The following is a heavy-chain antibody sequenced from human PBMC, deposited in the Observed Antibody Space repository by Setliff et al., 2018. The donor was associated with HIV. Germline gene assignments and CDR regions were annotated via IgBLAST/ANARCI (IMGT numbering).Heavy chain of an antibody. CDR2: VSPNSGDT. D-gene: IGHD6-13*01. V-gene: IGHV1-2*02. CDR3: STIGYYYDY. J-gene: IGHJ4*02. CDR1: GYNFTDHY. Sequence: GASVKVSCKASGYNFTDHYIFCVRQAPGHGLEWLGWVSPNSGDTLYARKFQGRVTMTADTSTATGYMELTSLRSEDTAVYYCSTIGYYYDYWGQGTLVTVSS.